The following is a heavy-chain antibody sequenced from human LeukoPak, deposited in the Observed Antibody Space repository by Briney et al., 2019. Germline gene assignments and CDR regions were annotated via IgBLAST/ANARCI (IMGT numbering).Heavy chain of an antibody. Sequence: GGSLRLSCAVSGVTFSNYGMHWVRQAPGKGLEWVSLISSDGNDKLYGDSVKGRFTISRDDSKNTLYLQMNSLRAEDTAVYYCARGYDSSGYSDYWGQGTLVTVSS. CDR2: ISSDGNDK. V-gene: IGHV3-30*03. J-gene: IGHJ4*02. CDR1: GVTFSNYG. CDR3: ARGYDSSGYSDY. D-gene: IGHD3-22*01.